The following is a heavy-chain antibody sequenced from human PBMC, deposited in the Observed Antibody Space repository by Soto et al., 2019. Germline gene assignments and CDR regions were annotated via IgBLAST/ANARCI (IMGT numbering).Heavy chain of an antibody. CDR3: ARRRYYARSGYRALDAFDI. D-gene: IGHD3-22*01. Sequence: QVHLQQWGAGLLKPSETLSLTCAVFGGSFSGYYWNWIRQPPGKGLEWIGEINHSGSTNYYWSLXGRVTISVDPXXNXFXXKLRSVAAADTAVYYCARRRYYARSGYRALDAFDIWGQGTMVAVSS. CDR1: GGSFSGYY. V-gene: IGHV4-34*01. CDR2: INHSGST. J-gene: IGHJ3*02.